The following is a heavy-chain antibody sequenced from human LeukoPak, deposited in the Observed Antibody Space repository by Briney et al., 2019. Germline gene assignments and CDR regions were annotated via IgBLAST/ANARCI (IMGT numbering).Heavy chain of an antibody. V-gene: IGHV7-4-1*02. CDR2: INTNTGNP. CDR3: AREGGGYYDFWSGYYKSYYYGMDV. CDR1: GYTFTSYA. J-gene: IGHJ6*02. D-gene: IGHD3-3*01. Sequence: ASVKVSCKASGYTFTSYAMNWVRRAPGQGLEWMGWINTNTGNPTYAQGFTGRFVFSLDTSVSTAYLQISSLKAEDTAVYYCAREGGGYYDFWSGYYKSYYYGMDVWGQGTTVTVSS.